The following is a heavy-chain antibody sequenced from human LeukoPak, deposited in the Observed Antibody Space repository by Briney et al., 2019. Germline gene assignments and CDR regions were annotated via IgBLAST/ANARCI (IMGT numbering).Heavy chain of an antibody. CDR2: ISYDGSNK. CDR3: ARDVLVGATRYGMDV. D-gene: IGHD1-26*01. Sequence: GGSLRLSCAASGFTFSSYAVHWVRQAPGKGLEWVAVISYDGSNKYYADSVKGRFTISRDNSKNTLYLQMNSLRAEDTAVYYCARDVLVGATRYGMDVWGQGTTVTVSS. CDR1: GFTFSSYA. V-gene: IGHV3-30*04. J-gene: IGHJ6*02.